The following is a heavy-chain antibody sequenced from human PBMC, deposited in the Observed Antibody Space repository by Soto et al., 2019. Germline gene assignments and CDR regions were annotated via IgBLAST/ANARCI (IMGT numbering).Heavy chain of an antibody. J-gene: IGHJ5*02. CDR1: GGTVSSGCYY. Sequence: QVQLQESGPGLVTPSETLSLTCTVSGGTVSSGCYYWRWIRPPPGKGLAWIGYISSSGSAKYNPSLKSRITISIDTSKNRVSLELSAVTAAETAVYYCAMAGKYSEFDAWGQGALVALSS. CDR3: AMAGKYSEFDA. CDR2: ISSSGSA. D-gene: IGHD6-19*01. V-gene: IGHV4-61*01.